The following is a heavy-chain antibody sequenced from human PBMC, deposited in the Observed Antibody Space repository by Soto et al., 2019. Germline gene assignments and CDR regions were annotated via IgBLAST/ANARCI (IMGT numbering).Heavy chain of an antibody. CDR3: ARGGETTVVTPIDY. D-gene: IGHD4-17*01. CDR2: INHSGST. J-gene: IGHJ4*02. Sequence: SETLYLTLSVYVWSFSGYYWSWIRTPPGKGLEWIGEINHSGSTNYNPSLKSRVTISVDTSKNQFSLKLSSVTAADTVVYYCARGGETTVVTPIDYWGQGTQVTVSS. V-gene: IGHV4-34*01. CDR1: VWSFSGYY.